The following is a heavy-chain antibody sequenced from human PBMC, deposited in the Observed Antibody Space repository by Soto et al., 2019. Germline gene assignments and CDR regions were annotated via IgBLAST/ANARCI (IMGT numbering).Heavy chain of an antibody. V-gene: IGHV1-18*01. J-gene: IGHJ6*02. CDR3: ARSRSSSSRYYYYGMDV. D-gene: IGHD6-6*01. CDR1: GYTFTSYG. Sequence: GASVKVSCKTSGYTFTSYGINWVRQAPGQGLEWMGWISAYNGNTNYAQKLQGRVTMTTDTSTSTAYMELRSLRSDDTAVYYCARSRSSSSRYYYYGMDVWGQGTTVTVSS. CDR2: ISAYNGNT.